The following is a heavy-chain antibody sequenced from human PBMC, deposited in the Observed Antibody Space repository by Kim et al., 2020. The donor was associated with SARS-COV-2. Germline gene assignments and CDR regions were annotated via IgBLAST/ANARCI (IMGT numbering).Heavy chain of an antibody. Sequence: GGSLRLSCAASGFTFSSYGMHWVRQAPGKGLEWVAVIWYDGSNKYYADSVKGRFTISRDNSKNTLYLQMNSLRAEDTAVYYCARALYARGGSSNIIVASFGLDYWGQGTLVTVSS. CDR2: IWYDGSNK. V-gene: IGHV3-33*01. CDR3: ARALYARGGSSNIIVASFGLDY. D-gene: IGHD5-12*01. CDR1: GFTFSSYG. J-gene: IGHJ4*02.